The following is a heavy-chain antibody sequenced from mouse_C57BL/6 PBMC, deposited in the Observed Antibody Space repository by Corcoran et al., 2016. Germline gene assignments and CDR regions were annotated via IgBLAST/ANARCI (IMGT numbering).Heavy chain of an antibody. Sequence: QVQLKQSGAELVRPGASVKLSCKASGYTFTDYYINWVKQRPGQGLEWIARIYPGSGNTYYNEKFKGKATLTAEKSSSTAYMQLSSLTSEDSAVYFCARYDYDRKNYFDYWGQGTTLTVSS. CDR2: IYPGSGNT. CDR3: ARYDYDRKNYFDY. D-gene: IGHD2-4*01. J-gene: IGHJ2*01. CDR1: GYTFTDYY. V-gene: IGHV1-76*01.